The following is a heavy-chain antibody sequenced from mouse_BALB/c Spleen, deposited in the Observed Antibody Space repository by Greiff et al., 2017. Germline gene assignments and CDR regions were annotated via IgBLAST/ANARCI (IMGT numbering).Heavy chain of an antibody. J-gene: IGHJ4*01. Sequence: VQVVESGPGLVAPSQSLSITCTVSGFSLTSYGVHWVRQPPGKGLEWLGVIWAGGSTNYNSALMSRLSISKDNSKSQVFLKMNSLQTDDTAMYYCARDGDRYDKGYYAMDYWGQGTSVTVSS. D-gene: IGHD2-14*01. CDR3: ARDGDRYDKGYYAMDY. V-gene: IGHV2-9*02. CDR1: GFSLTSYG. CDR2: IWAGGST.